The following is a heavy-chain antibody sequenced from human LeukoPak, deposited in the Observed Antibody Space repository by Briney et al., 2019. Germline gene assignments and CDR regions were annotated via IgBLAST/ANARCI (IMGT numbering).Heavy chain of an antibody. D-gene: IGHD6-6*01. CDR1: GYTFTSYG. Sequence: ASVKVSCKASGYTFTSYGISWVRQAPGQGLEWMGWISAYNGNTNYAQKLQGRVTMTTDTSTSTAYMELRSLRSDDTAVYYCARASRGVARPWFDPWGQGTLVTVSS. CDR2: ISAYNGNT. J-gene: IGHJ5*02. V-gene: IGHV1-18*01. CDR3: ARASRGVARPWFDP.